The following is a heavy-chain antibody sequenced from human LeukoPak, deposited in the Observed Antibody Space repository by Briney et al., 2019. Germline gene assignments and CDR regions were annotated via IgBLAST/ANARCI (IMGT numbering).Heavy chain of an antibody. D-gene: IGHD6-13*01. Sequence: ASVTVSCKASGGTFNSNALHWVRQAPGKGLEWMGGIIPIFGSTKYAQKFQGRVTVTTDESPGTAYMLLSDLRSDDTAVYYCARGRSGIPAVTYNWFDPWGQGTLVTVSS. CDR3: ARGRSGIPAVTYNWFDP. J-gene: IGHJ5*02. V-gene: IGHV1-69*05. CDR1: GGTFNSNA. CDR2: IIPIFGST.